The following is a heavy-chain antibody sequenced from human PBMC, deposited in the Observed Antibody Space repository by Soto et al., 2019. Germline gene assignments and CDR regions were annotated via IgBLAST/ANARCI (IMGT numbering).Heavy chain of an antibody. Sequence: QVQLVESGGGVVQPGRSLRLSCAASGFTFSSYAMHWVRQAPGKGLEWVAVISYDGSNKYYADSVKGRFTISRDNSKNTLYLQMNSLRAEDTAGYYCAETGTRDYWGQGTLVTVSS. V-gene: IGHV3-30-3*01. CDR2: ISYDGSNK. CDR1: GFTFSSYA. J-gene: IGHJ4*02. CDR3: AETGTRDY. D-gene: IGHD1-7*01.